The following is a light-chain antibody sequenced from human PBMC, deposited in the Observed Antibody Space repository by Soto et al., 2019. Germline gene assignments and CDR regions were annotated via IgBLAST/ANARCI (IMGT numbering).Light chain of an antibody. Sequence: EVVLTQSPGTLSLSLGEKATLSCRASQSVTTYLAWYQQKPGQAPRLLIYGASGRAAGIPDRFSGSGSGTDFTLAISKLGPDDCAVYYCQQYAGSPLTFGGGTKVDFK. CDR1: QSVTTY. J-gene: IGKJ4*01. V-gene: IGKV3-20*01. CDR2: GAS. CDR3: QQYAGSPLT.